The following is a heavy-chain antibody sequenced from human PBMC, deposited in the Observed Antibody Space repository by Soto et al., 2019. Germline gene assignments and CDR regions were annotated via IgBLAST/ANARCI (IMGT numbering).Heavy chain of an antibody. J-gene: IGHJ4*02. CDR3: ANALRGPFYFDY. CDR2: IYGDGST. CDR1: GFTVSSNY. D-gene: IGHD4-17*01. Sequence: EVQLVESGGGLVQPGGSLKLSCAASGFTVSSNYMSWVRQVPGKGLEWVSIIYGDGSTYYADSVKGRFTISRDSAKNTLYLQMNSLRVDDTAVYYCANALRGPFYFDYWGQGTLITVSS. V-gene: IGHV3-66*01.